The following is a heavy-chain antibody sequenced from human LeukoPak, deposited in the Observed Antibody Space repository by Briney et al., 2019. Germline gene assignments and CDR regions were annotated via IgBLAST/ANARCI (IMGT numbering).Heavy chain of an antibody. V-gene: IGHV3-73*01. CDR1: GFIFGGSA. Sequence: PGGSLRLSCAASGFIFGGSAMHWVRQASGKGLEWVGRIRSRANSYATAYAALVKGRFTISRDDSKNTAYLQMNSLKTEDTAVYYCSTRVPNAFDIWGQGTMVTVSS. CDR3: STRVPNAFDI. D-gene: IGHD4/OR15-4a*01. CDR2: IRSRANSYAT. J-gene: IGHJ3*02.